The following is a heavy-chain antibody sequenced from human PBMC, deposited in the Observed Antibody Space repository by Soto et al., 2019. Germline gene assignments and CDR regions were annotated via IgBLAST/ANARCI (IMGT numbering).Heavy chain of an antibody. D-gene: IGHD6-19*01. CDR1: GYTYISYS. Sequence: ASVKVSCKASGYTYISYSMHWVRQAPGQRLEWMGWINVGNGNTKYSQNLQGRVTIYQDTSASTAYMELSSLTSEDTAVYYCALEKWASGSRWLDPWGQGTLVTVSS. J-gene: IGHJ5*02. CDR2: INVGNGNT. CDR3: ALEKWASGSRWLDP. V-gene: IGHV1-3*01.